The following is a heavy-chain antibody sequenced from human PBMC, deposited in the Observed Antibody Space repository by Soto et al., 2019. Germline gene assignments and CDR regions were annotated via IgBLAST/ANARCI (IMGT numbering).Heavy chain of an antibody. Sequence: EVQLVESGGGLVQSGGSLRLSCAASGFTFSSYWMSWVRQAPGKGLEWVANIRQDGSEIDSVDSMKGRFTISRDNAKHSLYLQMNSLRAEDTAVYYCARIGYSSSSFDYWGQGTLVTVSS. CDR1: GFTFSSYW. J-gene: IGHJ4*02. V-gene: IGHV3-7*01. CDR3: ARIGYSSSSFDY. D-gene: IGHD6-6*01. CDR2: IRQDGSEI.